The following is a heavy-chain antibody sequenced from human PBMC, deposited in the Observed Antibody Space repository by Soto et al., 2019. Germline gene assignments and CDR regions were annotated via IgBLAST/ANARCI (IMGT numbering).Heavy chain of an antibody. J-gene: IGHJ6*03. D-gene: IGHD2-2*01. V-gene: IGHV3-23*01. CDR3: AKALRPSLSFFSYMDV. CDR1: GFTFGSYA. Sequence: EVQLLESGGGLVQPGGSLRLSCVVSGFTFGSYAMSWVRQAPEKGPEWVAILGGNGFTTYYADSVKGRFTISGDKSKSTLFMQMNSQRADDSGVYYCAKALRPSLSFFSYMDVWGRGTSVTVSS. CDR2: LGGNGFTT.